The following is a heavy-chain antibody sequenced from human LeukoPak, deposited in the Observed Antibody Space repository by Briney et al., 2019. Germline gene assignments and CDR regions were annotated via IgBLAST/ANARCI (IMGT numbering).Heavy chain of an antibody. Sequence: GGSLRLSCAASGFTFSSYWMHWVRQAPGKGLVWVSRINSDGSSTSYADSVKGRFTISRDNAKNTLYLQMNSLRAEDTAVYYCAREGPLGYCSSTSCHADAFDIWGQGTMVTVSS. D-gene: IGHD2-2*01. CDR3: AREGPLGYCSSTSCHADAFDI. J-gene: IGHJ3*02. V-gene: IGHV3-74*01. CDR2: INSDGSST. CDR1: GFTFSSYW.